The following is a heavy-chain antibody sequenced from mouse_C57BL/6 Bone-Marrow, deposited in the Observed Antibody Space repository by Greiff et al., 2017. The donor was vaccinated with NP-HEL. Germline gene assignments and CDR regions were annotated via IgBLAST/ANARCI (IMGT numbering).Heavy chain of an antibody. V-gene: IGHV3-6*01. CDR2: ISYDGSN. CDR3: ARGDY. Sequence: EVQLVESGPGLVKPSQSLSLTCSVTGYSITSGYYWNWIRQFPGNKLEWMGYISYDGSNNYNPSLKNRISITRDTSKSQLFLKLNAVTTEDTATYYCARGDYWGQGTTLTVSS. J-gene: IGHJ2*01. CDR1: GYSITSGYY.